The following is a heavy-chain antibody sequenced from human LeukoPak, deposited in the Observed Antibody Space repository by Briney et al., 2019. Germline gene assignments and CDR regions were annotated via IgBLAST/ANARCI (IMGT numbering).Heavy chain of an antibody. J-gene: IGHJ5*02. CDR1: GFTFGDYG. CDR3: TRDRKALDIRRRPGFDR. V-gene: IGHV3-49*04. CDR2: IRSKAYGGTT. Sequence: RTGGSLRLSCTGSGFTFGDYGMSWVRQAPGKGLEWVGFIRSKAYGGTTEYAASVRGRFTISRDDSKSIVYLQMSSLKTEDTAVYYCTRDRKALDIRRRPGFDRWGQGTLVTVSS. D-gene: IGHD1-14*01.